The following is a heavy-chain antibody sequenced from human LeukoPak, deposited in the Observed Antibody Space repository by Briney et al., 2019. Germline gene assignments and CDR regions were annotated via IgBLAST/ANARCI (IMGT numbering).Heavy chain of an antibody. J-gene: IGHJ4*02. D-gene: IGHD2-21*02. CDR3: ARDQQLSYCGGDCYPAN. V-gene: IGHV4-34*01. Sequence: SETLSLTCAVYGGSFSGYYWSWIRQPPGKGLEWIGEINHSGSTNYNPSLKSRVTISVDTSKNQFSLKLNSVTAADTAVYYCARDQQLSYCGGDCYPANWGQGTLVTVSS. CDR2: INHSGST. CDR1: GGSFSGYY.